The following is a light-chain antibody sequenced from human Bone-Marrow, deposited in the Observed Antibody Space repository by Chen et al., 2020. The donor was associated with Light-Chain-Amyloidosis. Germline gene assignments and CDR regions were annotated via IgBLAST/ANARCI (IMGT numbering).Light chain of an antibody. Sequence: SYELTQPPSVSVYPGQTARITCSGDDLPTKYAYWYQQKQGQAPVLVIHRDTERPSGISERFSGSSSGTTATLTIRGVQAEDEADYHCQSADSSGTYEVIFGGGTKLTVL. V-gene: IGLV3-25*03. CDR1: DLPTKY. J-gene: IGLJ2*01. CDR2: RDT. CDR3: QSADSSGTYEVI.